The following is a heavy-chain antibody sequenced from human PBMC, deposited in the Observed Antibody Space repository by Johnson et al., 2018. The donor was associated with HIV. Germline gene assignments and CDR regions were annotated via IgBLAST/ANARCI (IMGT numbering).Heavy chain of an antibody. CDR1: GFTFINAW. CDR2: IYSKTDGGTT. D-gene: IGHD3-16*01. CDR3: TGGRDLRAFDI. V-gene: IGHV3-15*01. Sequence: VHLVESGGGLVKPGGSLRLSCAASGFTFINAWMSWVRQAPGKGLEWVGRIYSKTDGGTTEYAAPVKGRFTISRDDSKSITFLQMDSLKTEATGMYYCTGGRDLRAFDIWGQGTMVTVSS. J-gene: IGHJ3*02.